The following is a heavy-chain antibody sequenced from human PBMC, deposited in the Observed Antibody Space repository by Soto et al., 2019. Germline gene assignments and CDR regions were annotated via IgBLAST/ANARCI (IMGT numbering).Heavy chain of an antibody. CDR3: ARSLWENYWGNWFDP. CDR2: IIPILGNT. V-gene: IGHV1-8*02. D-gene: IGHD3-16*01. J-gene: IGHJ5*02. CDR1: GGTFSSYT. Sequence: ASVKVSCKASGGTFSSYTISWVRRAPGQGLEWMGRIIPILGNTGYAQKFQGRVTMTRNTSIRTAYVELSSLTSEDTAVYYCARSLWENYWGNWFDPWGQGTLVTVSS.